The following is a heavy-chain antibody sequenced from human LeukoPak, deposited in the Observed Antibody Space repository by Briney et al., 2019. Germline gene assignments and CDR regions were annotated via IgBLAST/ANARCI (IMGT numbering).Heavy chain of an antibody. V-gene: IGHV3-33*08. Sequence: GGSLRLSCAASGFPFNAYWMTWVRQAPGKGLEWVAVIWYDGSNKYYADSVKGRFTISRDNSKNTLYLQMNSLRAEDTAVYYCARDGGYCTNGVCGVVDYWGQGTLVTVSS. CDR2: IWYDGSNK. D-gene: IGHD2-8*01. J-gene: IGHJ4*02. CDR1: GFPFNAYW. CDR3: ARDGGYCTNGVCGVVDY.